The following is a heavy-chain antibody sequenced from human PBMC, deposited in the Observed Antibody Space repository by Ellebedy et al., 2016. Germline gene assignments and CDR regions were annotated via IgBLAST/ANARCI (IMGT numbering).Heavy chain of an antibody. Sequence: GESLKISXAASGFTFSNYAMSWVRQAPGKGLEWVSGISGSGGITYYADSVKGRFIISRDNSKNTLYLQMNSLRAEDTAVYYCARYVAAFDIWGQGIVVTVSS. D-gene: IGHD3-16*01. CDR3: ARYVAAFDI. CDR1: GFTFSNYA. V-gene: IGHV3-23*01. CDR2: ISGSGGIT. J-gene: IGHJ3*02.